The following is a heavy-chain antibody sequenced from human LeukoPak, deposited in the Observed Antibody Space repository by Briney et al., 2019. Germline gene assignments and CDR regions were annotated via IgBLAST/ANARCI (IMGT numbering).Heavy chain of an antibody. D-gene: IGHD3-9*01. J-gene: IGHJ6*02. V-gene: IGHV3-48*02. CDR2: LSSGSTTI. CDR3: ARDRYDVLTGPHDGMET. Sequence: GGSESLPCAASGFTFSRYRMNWVRQAPGKGLEWISYLSSGSTTIYYADSVKGRFTISRDYAKNSLYLQMNSLRDEDTAVYYCARDRYDVLTGPHDGMETWGQRTTVTVSS. CDR1: GFTFSRYR.